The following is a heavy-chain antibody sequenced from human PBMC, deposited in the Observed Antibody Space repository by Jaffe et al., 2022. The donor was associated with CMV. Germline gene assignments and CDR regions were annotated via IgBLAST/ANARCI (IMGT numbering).Heavy chain of an antibody. CDR3: ARGLGGGARPWSWGTDKSGYHFQYGVDV. D-gene: IGHD2-21*01. Sequence: QVQLVQSGAGVKKPGASVKVSCKASGYTFTNYFMHWVRQAPGQGLEWMGIINTGGGATTYAQKFQGRVTVTRDTSTSTVYMELSSLTSDDTAVYYCARGLGGGARPWSWGTDKSGYHFQYGVDVWGQGTTVIISS. CDR2: INTGGGAT. J-gene: IGHJ6*02. CDR1: GYTFTNYF. V-gene: IGHV1-46*01.